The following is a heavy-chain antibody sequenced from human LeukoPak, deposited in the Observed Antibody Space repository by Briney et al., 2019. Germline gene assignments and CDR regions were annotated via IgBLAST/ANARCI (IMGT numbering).Heavy chain of an antibody. V-gene: IGHV3-66*01. D-gene: IGHD3/OR15-3a*01. J-gene: IGHJ5*01. Sequence: PGGSLRLSCTASGFTFGDYAMSWVRQAPGKGLEWVSVIYSGNTIKYADSVKGRFTISRDNSKNTVYLQMSSLRAEDTALYYCATIGTGDYRDDSWGQGTLVTVSS. CDR2: IYSGNTI. CDR1: GFTFGDYA. CDR3: ATIGTGDYRDDS.